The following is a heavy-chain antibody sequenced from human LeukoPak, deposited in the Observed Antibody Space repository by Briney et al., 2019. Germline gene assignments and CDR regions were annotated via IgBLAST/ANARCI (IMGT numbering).Heavy chain of an antibody. CDR3: ARSRGAGHGAYFDF. CDR1: GFSFADEY. Sequence: GGSLRLSCAVSGFSFADEYMSWIRQAPGQGLEWVSYISNTGSYTNYADSVEGRVTISRDNTENSLYLQMNSLRAEDTAVYYCARSRGAGHGAYFDFWAQGTLVPVTS. CDR2: ISNTGSYT. J-gene: IGHJ4*02. D-gene: IGHD6-19*01. V-gene: IGHV3-11*03.